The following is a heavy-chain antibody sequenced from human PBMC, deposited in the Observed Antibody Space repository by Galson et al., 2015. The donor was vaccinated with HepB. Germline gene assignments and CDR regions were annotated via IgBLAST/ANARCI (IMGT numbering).Heavy chain of an antibody. CDR2: ISSSSSGI. Sequence: LRLSCAASGFTFSTYSMNWVRQAPGKGLEWVSYISSSSSGIYYADSVKGRFAVSRDNAKNSLHLQMNSLKNEDTAVHYCAGEYSYAIDYWGQGTLVTVSS. D-gene: IGHD5-18*01. CDR3: AGEYSYAIDY. J-gene: IGHJ4*02. CDR1: GFTFSTYS. V-gene: IGHV3-48*02.